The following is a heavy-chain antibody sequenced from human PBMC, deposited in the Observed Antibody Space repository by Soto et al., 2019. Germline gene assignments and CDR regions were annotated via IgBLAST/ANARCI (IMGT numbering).Heavy chain of an antibody. Sequence: PGGSLRLSCAASGFTFSSYSMNWVRQAPGKGLEWVSSISSSSSYIYYADSVKGRFTISRDNAKNSLYLQMNSLRAEDTAVYYCAASGPSSFNTPHYWGQGTLVTVSS. V-gene: IGHV3-21*01. D-gene: IGHD6-6*01. CDR2: ISSSSSYI. CDR3: AASGPSSFNTPHY. CDR1: GFTFSSYS. J-gene: IGHJ4*02.